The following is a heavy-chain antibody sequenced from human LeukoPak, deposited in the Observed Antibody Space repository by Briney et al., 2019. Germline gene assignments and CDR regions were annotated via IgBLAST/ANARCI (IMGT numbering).Heavy chain of an antibody. CDR1: GGSFIGYY. CDR2: INHSGST. J-gene: IGHJ4*02. V-gene: IGHV4-34*01. CDR3: ARGPGVTVTIGFDY. D-gene: IGHD1-7*01. Sequence: KPSETLSLTCAVYGGSFIGYYWSWICQPPGKGLEWIGEINHSGSTNYNPSLKSRVTISVDTSKNQFSLKLSSVTAADTAVYYCARGPGVTVTIGFDYWGQGTLLTVSS.